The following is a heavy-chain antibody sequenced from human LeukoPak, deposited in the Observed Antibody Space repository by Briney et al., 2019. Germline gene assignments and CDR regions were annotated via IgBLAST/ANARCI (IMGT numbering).Heavy chain of an antibody. CDR1: GYTFTSYS. J-gene: IGHJ3*02. V-gene: IGHV1-46*01. D-gene: IGHD2-8*01. Sequence: ASVKVSCKASGYTFTSYSMNWVRQAPGQGPEWMGIINPSDASTTYAQKFQGRVTMTRDMSTSTVYMELSSLRSEDTAVYYCARSGVIVLMGNAFDIWGQGTMVTVSS. CDR2: INPSDAST. CDR3: ARSGVIVLMGNAFDI.